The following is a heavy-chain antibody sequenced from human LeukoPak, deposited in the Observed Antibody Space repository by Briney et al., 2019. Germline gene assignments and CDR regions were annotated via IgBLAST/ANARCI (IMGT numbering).Heavy chain of an antibody. Sequence: ASVKVPCKASGYTFTSYYMHWVRQAPGQGLEWMGRINPSGGGTSYAQKFQGRVTMTRGTSMSTAYMELSRLRSEDTAVYYCASGNSFSSGWSPSDYYYSMDVWGKGPAVTVSS. CDR2: INPSGGGT. CDR3: ASGNSFSSGWSPSDYYYSMDV. CDR1: GYTFTSYY. D-gene: IGHD6-19*01. J-gene: IGHJ6*04. V-gene: IGHV1-46*01.